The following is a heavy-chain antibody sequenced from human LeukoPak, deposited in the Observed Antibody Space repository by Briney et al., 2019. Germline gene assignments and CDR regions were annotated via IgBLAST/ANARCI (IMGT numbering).Heavy chain of an antibody. V-gene: IGHV3-11*06. CDR3: ARSGGSYYNDAFDI. Sequence: KPGGSLRLSCAASGFTFSDYYMSWIRQAPGKGLEWVSYISSSSSYTNYADSVKGRFTISRDNAKNSLYLQMNSLRAEDTAVYYCARSGGSYYNDAFDIWGQGTMVTVSS. D-gene: IGHD1-26*01. J-gene: IGHJ3*02. CDR2: ISSSSSYT. CDR1: GFTFSDYY.